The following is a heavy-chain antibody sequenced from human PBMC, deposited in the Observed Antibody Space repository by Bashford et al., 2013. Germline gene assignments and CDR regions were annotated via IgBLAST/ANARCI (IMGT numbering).Heavy chain of an antibody. CDR3: ARVGFGVVIDY. Sequence: LLYSSETLSLTCSVSGDSIISGGYSWSWVRRPPGKGLEWVGYIYSSGRSFYNPSLRGRVTVSIDRPRNQFSLRLTSVTAADTAMYYCARVGFGVVIDYWGLGTQVTVSS. CDR1: GDSIISGGYS. V-gene: IGHV4-30-2*01. CDR2: IYSSGRS. J-gene: IGHJ4*02. D-gene: IGHD3-3*01.